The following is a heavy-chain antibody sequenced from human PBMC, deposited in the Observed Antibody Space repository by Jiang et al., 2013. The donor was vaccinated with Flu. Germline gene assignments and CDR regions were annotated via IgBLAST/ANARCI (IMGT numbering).Heavy chain of an antibody. CDR1: GGSISSSNW. Sequence: LLKPSGTLSLTCAVSGGSISSSNWWSWVRQPPGKGLEWIGEIYHSGSTNYNPSLKSRVTISVDKSKNQFSLKLSSVTAADTAVYYCARAGGSGWSTIDYWGQGTLVTVSS. V-gene: IGHV4-4*02. D-gene: IGHD6-19*01. J-gene: IGHJ4*02. CDR2: IYHSGST. CDR3: ARAGGSGWSTIDY.